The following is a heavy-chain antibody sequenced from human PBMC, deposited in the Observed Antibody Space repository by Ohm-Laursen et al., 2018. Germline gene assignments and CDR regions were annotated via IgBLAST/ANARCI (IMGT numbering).Heavy chain of an antibody. CDR1: GFTFSSHG. CDR3: AKVYYCSGGSCYSWELTNGFDI. CDR2: ISGSGDTT. Sequence: SLRLSCTASGFTFSSHGINWVRQAPGKGLEWVSGISGSGDTTYYADSVKGRFTISRDNSKNTVHLQMNSLRAEDTAVYYCAKVYYCSGGSCYSWELTNGFDIWGQGTMVTVSS. V-gene: IGHV3-23*01. J-gene: IGHJ3*02. D-gene: IGHD2-15*01.